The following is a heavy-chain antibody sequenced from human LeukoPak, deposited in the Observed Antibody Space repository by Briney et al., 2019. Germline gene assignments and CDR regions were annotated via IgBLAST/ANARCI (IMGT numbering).Heavy chain of an antibody. CDR2: IYYSGST. D-gene: IGHD3-9*01. Sequence: KPSETLSLTCTDSGGSISSGGYYWSWIRQHPGKGLEWIAYIYYSGSTYYNPSLKSRVTISVDTSKNQFSLKVSSVTAAGTAVYYCARRAYYDILTGYIDYWGQGTLVTVSS. CDR1: GGSISSGGYY. J-gene: IGHJ4*02. CDR3: ARRAYYDILTGYIDY. V-gene: IGHV4-39*01.